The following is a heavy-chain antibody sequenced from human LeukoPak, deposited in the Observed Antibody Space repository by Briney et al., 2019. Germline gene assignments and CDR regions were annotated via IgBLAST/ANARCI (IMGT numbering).Heavy chain of an antibody. J-gene: IGHJ4*02. D-gene: IGHD3-3*01. CDR1: GGSISSSSYY. Sequence: PSETLSLTCTVSGGSISSSSYYWGWIRQPPGKGLEWIGSIYYSGSTYYNPSLKSRVTISVDTSKNQFSLKLSSATAADTAVYYCAREFGVVIPFDYWGQGTLVTVSS. V-gene: IGHV4-39*02. CDR2: IYYSGST. CDR3: AREFGVVIPFDY.